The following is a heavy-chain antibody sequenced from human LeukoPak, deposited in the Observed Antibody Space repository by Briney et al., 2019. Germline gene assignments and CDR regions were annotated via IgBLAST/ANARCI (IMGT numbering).Heavy chain of an antibody. D-gene: IGHD3-22*01. CDR1: GGSFSGYY. V-gene: IGHV4-34*01. Sequence: SETLSLTCAVYGGSFSGYYWSWIRQPPGKGLEWIGAINHSGSTNYNPSLKSRVTISVDTSKNQFSLKLSSVTAADTAVYYCARPQPFLLPYAFDIWGQGTMVTVSS. CDR2: INHSGST. CDR3: ARPQPFLLPYAFDI. J-gene: IGHJ3*02.